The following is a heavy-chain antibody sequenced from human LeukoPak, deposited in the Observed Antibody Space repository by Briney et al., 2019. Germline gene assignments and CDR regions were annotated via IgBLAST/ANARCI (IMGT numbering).Heavy chain of an antibody. CDR1: GGTFSSYA. V-gene: IGHV1-3*01. D-gene: IGHD7-27*01. Sequence: ASVTVSFTASGGTFSSYATSWVRQAPGQRLEWMGWINAGNGNTKYSQKFQGRVTITRDTSATTAYMELSSLRSEDTAVYYCARDLTGRLDYWGQGTLVTVSS. CDR3: ARDLTGRLDY. J-gene: IGHJ4*02. CDR2: INAGNGNT.